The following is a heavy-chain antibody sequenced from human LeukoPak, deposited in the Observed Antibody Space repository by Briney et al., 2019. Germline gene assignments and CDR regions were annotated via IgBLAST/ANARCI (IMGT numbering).Heavy chain of an antibody. CDR1: GFTFSSYA. V-gene: IGHV3-30-3*01. CDR3: TTGAGRGY. Sequence: GRSLRLSCAASGFTFSSYAMHWVRQAPGKGLEWVAVISYDGSNKYYADSVKGRFTISRDSSKNTLYLQMNSLKTEDTAVYYCTTGAGRGYWGQGTLVTVSS. CDR2: ISYDGSNK. D-gene: IGHD3-10*01. J-gene: IGHJ4*02.